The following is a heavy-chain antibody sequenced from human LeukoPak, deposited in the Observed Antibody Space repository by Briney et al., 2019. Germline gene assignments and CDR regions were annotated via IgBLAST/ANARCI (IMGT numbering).Heavy chain of an antibody. CDR1: GGSINNYY. J-gene: IGHJ4*02. CDR3: ARHDGYTYGHLFDY. V-gene: IGHV4-59*08. CDR2: IYDSGST. Sequence: SETLSLTCTVSGGSINNYYWSWIRQPAGKELECIGYIYDSGSTNYNPTLKSRVTISIDTSKNQFSLKASSVTAADTAVYYCARHDGYTYGHLFDYWGQGILVTVSS. D-gene: IGHD5-18*01.